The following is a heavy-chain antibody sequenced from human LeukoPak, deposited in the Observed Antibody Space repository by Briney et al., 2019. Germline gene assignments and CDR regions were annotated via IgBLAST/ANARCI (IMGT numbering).Heavy chain of an antibody. D-gene: IGHD6-19*01. J-gene: IGHJ4*02. CDR2: INWNGGST. Sequence: PGGSLSLSCAVSGFTFDDYGMSWVRQAPGKGLEWVSGINWNGGSTGYVDSVKGRFTISRDNAKNSLHLQMNSLRAEDTALYYCARDISSGWYFDYWGQGTLVTVSS. CDR3: ARDISSGWYFDY. CDR1: GFTFDDYG. V-gene: IGHV3-20*04.